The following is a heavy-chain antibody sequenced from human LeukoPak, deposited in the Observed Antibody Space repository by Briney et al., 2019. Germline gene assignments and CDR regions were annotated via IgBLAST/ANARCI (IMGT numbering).Heavy chain of an antibody. D-gene: IGHD3-10*01. CDR1: GFTFSSYA. V-gene: IGHV3-23*01. CDR2: IDISGDNT. J-gene: IGHJ4*02. Sequence: PGGSLGLSCAASGFTFSSYAMTWVRQAPGKGLEWVSTIDISGDNTYYADSVKGRFTISRDNSKNRLYLQMNGLRTEDTAVYYCAKDQGWADGSGDYWGQGTLVTVSS. CDR3: AKDQGWADGSGDY.